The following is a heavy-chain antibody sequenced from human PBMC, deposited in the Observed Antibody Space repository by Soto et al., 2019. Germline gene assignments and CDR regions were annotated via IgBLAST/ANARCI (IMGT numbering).Heavy chain of an antibody. V-gene: IGHV4-61*01. CDR2: IYYSGST. D-gene: IGHD3-3*01. CDR1: GGSVSSGSYY. CDR3: ARGRREFDFWSGSYYFDY. Sequence: QVQLQESGPGLVKPSETLSLTCTVSGGSVSSGSYYWSWIRQPPGKGLEWIGYIYYSGSTNYNPSLKSRVTISVDTSKNQFSLKRSSVTAADTAVYYCARGRREFDFWSGSYYFDYWGQGTLVTVSS. J-gene: IGHJ4*02.